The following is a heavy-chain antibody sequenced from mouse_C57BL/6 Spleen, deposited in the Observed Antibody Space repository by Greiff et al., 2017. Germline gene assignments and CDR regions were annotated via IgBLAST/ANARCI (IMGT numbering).Heavy chain of an antibody. CDR2: ISYDGSN. J-gene: IGHJ1*03. Sequence: EVKLQESGPGLVKPSQSLSLTCSVTGYSITSGYYWNWIRQFPGNKLEWMGYISYDGSNNYNPSLKNRISITRDTSKNQFFLKLNSVTTEDTATYYCASYYDYDEDWYFDVWGTGTTVTVSS. CDR1: GYSITSGYY. CDR3: ASYYDYDEDWYFDV. V-gene: IGHV3-6*01. D-gene: IGHD2-4*01.